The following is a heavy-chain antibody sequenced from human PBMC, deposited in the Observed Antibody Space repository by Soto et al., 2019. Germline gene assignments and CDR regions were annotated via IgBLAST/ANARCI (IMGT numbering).Heavy chain of an antibody. J-gene: IGHJ5*02. CDR3: ARDLGESGWSQRTNWFDP. CDR1: GGSISSSNW. V-gene: IGHV4-4*02. Sequence: PSETLSLTCAVSGGSISSSNWWSWVRQPPGKGLEWIGEIYHSGSTNYNPSLKSRVTISVDKSKNQFSLKLSSVTAADTAVYYCARDLGESGWSQRTNWFDPWGQGTLVTVPQ. D-gene: IGHD6-19*01. CDR2: IYHSGST.